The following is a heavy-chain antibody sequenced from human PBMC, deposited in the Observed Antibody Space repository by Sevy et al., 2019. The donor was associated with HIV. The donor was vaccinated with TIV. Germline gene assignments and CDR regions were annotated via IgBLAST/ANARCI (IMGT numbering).Heavy chain of an antibody. CDR1: GYSFTNYG. J-gene: IGHJ5*02. D-gene: IGHD3-3*02. V-gene: IGHV1-18*01. CDR2: ISGYNGYT. CDR3: AKEGKNIRSWFDP. Sequence: ASVKVSCKASGYSFTNYGIGWVRQAPGQGLEWMGWISGYNGYTNYAQNLQGSVTMTTDTSTSTAYMELRSLRSDDTAIYYCAKEGKNIRSWFDPWGQRTLVTVSS.